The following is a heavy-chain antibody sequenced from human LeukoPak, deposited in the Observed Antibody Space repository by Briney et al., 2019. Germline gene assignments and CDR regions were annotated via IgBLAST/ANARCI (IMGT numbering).Heavy chain of an antibody. CDR1: GGTFSSYA. CDR3: ARVWTSIAVAGTNWFDP. J-gene: IGHJ5*02. CDR2: IIPILGIA. Sequence: GSSVKVSCKASGGTFSSYAISWVRQAPGQGLEWTGRIIPILGIANYAQKFQGRVTITADKSTSTAYMELSSLRSEDTAVYYCARVWTSIAVAGTNWFDPWGQGTLVTVSS. V-gene: IGHV1-69*04. D-gene: IGHD6-19*01.